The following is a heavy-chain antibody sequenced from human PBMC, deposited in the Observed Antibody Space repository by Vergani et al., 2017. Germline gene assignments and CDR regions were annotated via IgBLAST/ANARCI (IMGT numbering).Heavy chain of an antibody. V-gene: IGHV4-30-4*01. D-gene: IGHD2-15*01. CDR2: NYYSGST. J-gene: IGHJ4*02. Sequence: QVQLQESGPGLGKPSQTLSLTCTVSGGSISSGHYYWSWIRRPPGKGLEWIGHNYYSGSTYYKSSLKSRVTISVETSNNQFSLKLTSVTAADTAVYFCARGSCLGGSCYKPLFDYWGQGILVTVSS. CDR3: ARGSCLGGSCYKPLFDY. CDR1: GGSISSGHYY.